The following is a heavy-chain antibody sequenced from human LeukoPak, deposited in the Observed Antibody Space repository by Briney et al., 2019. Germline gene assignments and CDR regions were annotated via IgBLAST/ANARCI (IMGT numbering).Heavy chain of an antibody. Sequence: HSGGSLRLSCAASGFTLSSYWMSWVRQAPGKGLEWVANIKQDGSEKYYVDSVKGRFTISRDNAKNSLYLQMNSLRAEDTAVYYCARDDPYDSDAFDIWGQGTMVTVSS. CDR3: ARDDPYDSDAFDI. J-gene: IGHJ3*02. CDR1: GFTLSSYW. CDR2: IKQDGSEK. V-gene: IGHV3-7*01. D-gene: IGHD2-15*01.